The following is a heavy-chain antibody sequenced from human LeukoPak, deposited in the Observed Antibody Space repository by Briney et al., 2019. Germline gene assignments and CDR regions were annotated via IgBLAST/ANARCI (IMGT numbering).Heavy chain of an antibody. Sequence: PSETLSLTCAVYGGSFSGYYWSWIRQPPGKGLEWIGEINHSGSTNYNPSLKSRVTISVDTSKNQFSLKLSSVTAADTAVYYCARWLAAAGGNWFDPWGQGTLVTVSS. CDR3: ARWLAAAGGNWFDP. CDR2: INHSGST. J-gene: IGHJ5*02. CDR1: GGSFSGYY. V-gene: IGHV4-34*01. D-gene: IGHD6-13*01.